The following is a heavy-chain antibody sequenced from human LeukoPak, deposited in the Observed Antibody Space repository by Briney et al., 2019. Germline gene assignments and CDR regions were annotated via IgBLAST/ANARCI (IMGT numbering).Heavy chain of an antibody. D-gene: IGHD3-3*01. V-gene: IGHV1-2*02. Sequence: ASVKVSCKASGYTFTGYYMHWVRQAPGQGLEWMGWINPNSGGTNYAQKFQGRVTMTRDTSISTAYMELSRLRSDDTAVYYCARVPPITIFGPGNWFDPWGQGTLVTVSS. CDR3: ARVPPITIFGPGNWFDP. CDR1: GYTFTGYY. CDR2: INPNSGGT. J-gene: IGHJ5*02.